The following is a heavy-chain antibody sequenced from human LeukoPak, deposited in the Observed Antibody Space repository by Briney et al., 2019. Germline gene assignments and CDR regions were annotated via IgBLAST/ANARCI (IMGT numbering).Heavy chain of an antibody. D-gene: IGHD3-22*01. V-gene: IGHV4-59*01. J-gene: IGHJ4*02. CDR1: GGSFSSYY. Sequence: SETLSLTCTVSGGSFSSYYWSWIRQPPGKGLEWIGYIYYSGSTNYNPSLKSRVTISVDTSKNQFSLKLSSVTAADTAVYYCAREPVTMRPAGFDYWGQGTLVTVSS. CDR2: IYYSGST. CDR3: AREPVTMRPAGFDY.